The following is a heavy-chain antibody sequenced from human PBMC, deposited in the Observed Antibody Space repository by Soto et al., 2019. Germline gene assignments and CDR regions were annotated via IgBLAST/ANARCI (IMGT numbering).Heavy chain of an antibody. CDR1: GFTASSNY. CDR2: IYSGGST. V-gene: IGHV3-66*01. J-gene: IGHJ6*02. Sequence: EVKLVESGGGLVQPGGSLRLSCAATGFTASSNYLSWVRQAPGKGLEWDSVIYSGGSTYYVDSVKVRFTISRDNSKNTLYLQVNSLRAEDTAVYYCSRDVVVPAAISLDRYYYCGMDVWGQGTTVTVSS. D-gene: IGHD2-2*01. CDR3: SRDVVVPAAISLDRYYYCGMDV.